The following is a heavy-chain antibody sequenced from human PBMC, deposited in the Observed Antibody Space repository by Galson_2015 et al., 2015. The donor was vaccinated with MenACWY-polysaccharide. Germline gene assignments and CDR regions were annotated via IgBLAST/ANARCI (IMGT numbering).Heavy chain of an antibody. D-gene: IGHD3-16*01. J-gene: IGHJ4*02. V-gene: IGHV3-53*01. CDR3: ARESNWAYDS. CDR2: IYPSGAT. Sequence: GLEYVSDIYPSGATYYRDSVRGRFTMSRDAFQNSLYLQMNNLRVEDTAIYFCARESNWAYDSWGTGTLVTVPS.